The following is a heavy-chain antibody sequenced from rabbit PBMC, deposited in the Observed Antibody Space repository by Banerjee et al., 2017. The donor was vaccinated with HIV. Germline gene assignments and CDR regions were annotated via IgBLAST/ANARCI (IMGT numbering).Heavy chain of an antibody. CDR3: ARNAGRSTNL. CDR1: GFIFSDNYY. V-gene: IGHV1S40*01. CDR2: IDTGHTAST. J-gene: IGHJ4*01. D-gene: IGHD8-1*01. Sequence: QSLEESGGGLVQPGGSLKLSCKASGFIFSDNYYMCWVRQAPGKGLEWIACIDTGHTASTYYASWAKGRFTISKASSTTVTLQMTSLTAADTATYFCARNAGRSTNLWGQGTLVTVS.